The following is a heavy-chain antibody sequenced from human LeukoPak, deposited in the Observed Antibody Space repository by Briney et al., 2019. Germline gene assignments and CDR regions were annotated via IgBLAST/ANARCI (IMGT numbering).Heavy chain of an antibody. CDR2: IYHSGNP. J-gene: IGHJ4*02. CDR1: GYSITSGYY. Sequence: SSETLSLTCNVPGYSITSGYYWGWIRQPPGKGLEWIGSIYHSGNPYYNPSVNSRVTILVDTSKNQFSLKLTSVTAADTAVYYCARGYSYAYYFDCWGQGNLVTVSS. D-gene: IGHD5-18*01. CDR3: ARGYSYAYYFDC. V-gene: IGHV4-38-2*02.